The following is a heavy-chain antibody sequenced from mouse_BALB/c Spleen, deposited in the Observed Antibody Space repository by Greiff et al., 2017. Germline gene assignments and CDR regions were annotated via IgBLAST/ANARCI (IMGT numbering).Heavy chain of an antibody. CDR2: ISSGGST. D-gene: IGHD2-3*01. J-gene: IGHJ4*01. V-gene: IGHV5-6-5*01. CDR3: ARDWLLRAMDY. CDR1: GFTFSSYA. Sequence: EVKLMESGGGLVKPGGSLKLSCAASGFTFSSYAMSWVRQTPEKRLEWVASISSGGSTYYPDSVKGRFTISRDNAKNNLYLQMSSLKSEDTAMYYCARDWLLRAMDYWGQGTSVTVSS.